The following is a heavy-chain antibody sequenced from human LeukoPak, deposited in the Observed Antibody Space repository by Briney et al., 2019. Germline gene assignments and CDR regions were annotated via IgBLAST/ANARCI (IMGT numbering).Heavy chain of an antibody. CDR1: GFTFSNYW. D-gene: IGHD4-17*01. V-gene: IGHV3-74*01. CDR3: ALPLRDGDFYFDY. CDR2: INRDGRST. Sequence: GGSLRLSCAASGFTFSNYWMHWVRQAPGKGLVWVSRINRDGRSTNYADSVKGRFTISRDNAKNTVFLQMNSLRAEDTAVYYCALPLRDGDFYFDYWGQGAPVTVSS. J-gene: IGHJ4*02.